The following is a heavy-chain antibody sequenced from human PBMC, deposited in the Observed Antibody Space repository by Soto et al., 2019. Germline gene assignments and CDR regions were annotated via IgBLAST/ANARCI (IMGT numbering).Heavy chain of an antibody. CDR2: TRNKASSYTT. CDR1: GFTFSDHY. V-gene: IGHV3-72*01. Sequence: SLRLSCAASGFTFSDHYMDWVRQAPGKGLEWVGRTRNKASSYTTEYAASVKGRFTISREDPKNSLYLQMNSLKTEDTAVYYCVRAAYSSGSYYFDYWGQGALVTVSS. J-gene: IGHJ4*02. CDR3: VRAAYSSGSYYFDY. D-gene: IGHD3-10*01.